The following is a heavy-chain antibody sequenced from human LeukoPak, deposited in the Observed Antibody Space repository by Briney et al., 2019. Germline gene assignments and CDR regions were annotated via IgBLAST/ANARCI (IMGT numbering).Heavy chain of an antibody. CDR2: FHPEDGET. J-gene: IGHJ6*03. CDR3: ARRKAYGSGSYSPPEYYYYFYYMDV. Sequence: ASVKVSCKVSGYTVTELSMHWVRQSPGKGLEWMGGFHPEDGETIYAQKFQGRVTMTEDTSTDTAYMELSSLRSDDTAVYYCARRKAYGSGSYSPPEYYYYFYYMDVWGKGTTVTISS. D-gene: IGHD3-10*01. V-gene: IGHV1-24*01. CDR1: GYTVTELS.